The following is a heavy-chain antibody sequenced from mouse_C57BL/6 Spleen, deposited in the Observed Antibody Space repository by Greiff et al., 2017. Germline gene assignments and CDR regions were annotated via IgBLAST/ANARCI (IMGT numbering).Heavy chain of an antibody. D-gene: IGHD2-1*01. J-gene: IGHJ4*01. CDR2: IYPRVGST. CDR3: ARGNYPYAMDY. CDR1: GYTFTDHT. Sequence: VQLQQSDAELVKPGASVKISCKVSGYTFTDHTIHWMKQRPEQGLEWIGYIYPRVGSTNYNEKFKGKATLTADKSSSTAYMQLTSLTSEDSAVYFCARGNYPYAMDYWGQGTSVTVSS. V-gene: IGHV1-78*01.